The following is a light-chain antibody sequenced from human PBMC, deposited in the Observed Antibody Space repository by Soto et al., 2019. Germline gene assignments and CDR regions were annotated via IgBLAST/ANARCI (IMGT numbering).Light chain of an antibody. CDR1: SSDVGGYNY. J-gene: IGLJ7*01. V-gene: IGLV2-14*01. CDR2: EDD. Sequence: QSALTQPASLSGSPGQSITISCTGTSSDVGGYNYVSWYQQYPGKAPALLIYEDDKRPSGVSNRFSGSKSDSTASLTISGLQAEDEADYYCCLYLGGTSVFGGGTQLTVL. CDR3: CLYLGGTSV.